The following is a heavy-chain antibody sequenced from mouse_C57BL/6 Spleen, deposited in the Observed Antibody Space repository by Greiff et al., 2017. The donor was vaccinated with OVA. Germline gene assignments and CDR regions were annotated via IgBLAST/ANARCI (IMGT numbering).Heavy chain of an antibody. V-gene: IGHV1-42*01. CDR1: GYSFTGYY. Sequence: EVKLQESGPELVKPGASVKISCRASGYSFTGYYMNWVKQSPEKSLEWIGEINPSTGGTTYNQKFKAKATLTVDKSSSTAYMQLKSLTSEDSAVYYCARSNYYGSRYAMDYWGQGTSVTVSS. CDR3: ARSNYYGSRYAMDY. CDR2: INPSTGGT. J-gene: IGHJ4*01. D-gene: IGHD1-1*01.